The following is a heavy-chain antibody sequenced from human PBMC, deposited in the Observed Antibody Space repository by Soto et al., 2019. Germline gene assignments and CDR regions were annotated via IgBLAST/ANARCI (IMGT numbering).Heavy chain of an antibody. CDR3: ARDRSPATPGYYYGLDV. Sequence: PSETLSLTCTVSGGSISSYYWSWIRQPPEKGLEWIGYIYYSGSTNYNPSLTSRVTISVDTSKNQFSLKLSSVTAADTAVYYCARDRSPATPGYYYGLDVWGQGTTVTVSS. V-gene: IGHV4-59*01. J-gene: IGHJ6*02. D-gene: IGHD2-15*01. CDR2: IYYSGST. CDR1: GGSISSYY.